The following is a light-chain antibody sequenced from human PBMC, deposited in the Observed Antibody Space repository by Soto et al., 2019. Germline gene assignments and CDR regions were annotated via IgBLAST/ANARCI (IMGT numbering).Light chain of an antibody. Sequence: DIHLTQSPSFLSASVGDRVTITCRASQGIKSFLAWFQQKPGKAPNLLISAASTLQSGVPSRFRGSGSGTEFPLTISGLQPEDVATYYCQQLNSSPLTFGGGTKVEIK. J-gene: IGKJ4*01. CDR2: AAS. CDR1: QGIKSF. CDR3: QQLNSSPLT. V-gene: IGKV1-9*01.